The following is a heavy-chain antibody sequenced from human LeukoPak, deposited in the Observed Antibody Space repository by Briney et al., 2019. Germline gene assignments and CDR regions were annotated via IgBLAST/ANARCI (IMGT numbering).Heavy chain of an antibody. CDR2: IRYDGSNK. CDR1: GFTVSRNF. Sequence: PGGSLRLSCAASGFTVSRNFMSWVRQAPGKGLEWVAFIRYDGSNKYYTDSVKGRFTISRDNSKNTLYLQMNSLRAEDTAVYYCARRSGYYSGAFDIWGQGTMVTVSS. J-gene: IGHJ3*02. V-gene: IGHV3-30*02. CDR3: ARRSGYYSGAFDI. D-gene: IGHD3-22*01.